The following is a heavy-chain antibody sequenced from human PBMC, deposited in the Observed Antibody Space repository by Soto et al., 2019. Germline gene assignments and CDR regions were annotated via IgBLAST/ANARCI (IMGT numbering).Heavy chain of an antibody. D-gene: IGHD5-12*01. J-gene: IGHJ5*02. V-gene: IGHV6-1*01. CDR3: AKGDNLGPKTGYAFDP. CDR2: TYFRSKWYN. Sequence: PAHTLRVTCAISGASVPSNTACWNGIMQSPSRGLEWLGRTYFRSKWYNDYAVSVKSRIIINPDTSNNKFSLQLNSVTPEDTAVYFCAKGDNLGPKTGYAFDPWGQGIMVTVSS. CDR1: GASVPSNTAC.